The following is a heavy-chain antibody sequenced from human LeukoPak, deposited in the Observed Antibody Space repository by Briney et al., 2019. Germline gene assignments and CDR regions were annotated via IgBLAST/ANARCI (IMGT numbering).Heavy chain of an antibody. Sequence: SDTLSLTCYVSGDSIRSSYWNWIRQSPGKGLEWLGYIYYSGGTNYNPSLKVRVTLSIDMSKNQFSLRLTSVTAADTAVYYCARGSMCATNYFDPWGQGTLVTVSS. CDR1: GDSIRSSY. V-gene: IGHV4-59*07. J-gene: IGHJ5*02. CDR2: IYYSGGT. D-gene: IGHD2-8*01. CDR3: ARGSMCATNYFDP.